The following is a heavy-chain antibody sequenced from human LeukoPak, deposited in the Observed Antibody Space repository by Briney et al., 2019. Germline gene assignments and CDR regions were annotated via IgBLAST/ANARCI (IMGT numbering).Heavy chain of an antibody. V-gene: IGHV3-43*02. Sequence: PGGSLRLSCAASGFTFDDCAMHWVRQAPGKGLEWVSLISGDGGSTYYADSVKGRFTISRDNSKNSLYLQMNSLRTEDTALYYCAKDVAVAGTGAFDIWGQGTMVTVSS. CDR1: GFTFDDCA. D-gene: IGHD6-19*01. CDR3: AKDVAVAGTGAFDI. CDR2: ISGDGGST. J-gene: IGHJ3*02.